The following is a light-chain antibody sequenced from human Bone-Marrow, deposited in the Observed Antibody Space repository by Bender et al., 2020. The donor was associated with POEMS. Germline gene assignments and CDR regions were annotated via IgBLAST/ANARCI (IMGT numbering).Light chain of an antibody. CDR1: SSDVDNYNL. J-gene: IGLJ2*01. CDR3: CSYAGPVTFT. CDR2: EGT. Sequence: QSALTQPASVSGSPGQSITVSCTGTSSDVDNYNLVSWYQYHPGKAPKLMIYEGTKRPSGVPHRFSGSSSGNTASLTISGLQTEDEADYFCCSYAGPVTFTFGGGTKLTVL. V-gene: IGLV2-23*03.